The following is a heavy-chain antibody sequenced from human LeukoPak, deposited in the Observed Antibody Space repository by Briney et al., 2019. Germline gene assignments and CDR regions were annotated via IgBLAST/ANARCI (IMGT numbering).Heavy chain of an antibody. J-gene: IGHJ4*02. CDR2: IYYSGST. V-gene: IGHV4-59*11. Sequence: SETLSLTCTVSGDSINDHYWSWIRQSPGKGLEWIGYIYYSGSTNYNPSLKSRVTISVDTSKNQFSLKLSSVTAADTAVYYCARGGTVVNGFDYWGQGTLVTVSS. D-gene: IGHD4-23*01. CDR1: GDSINDHY. CDR3: ARGGTVVNGFDY.